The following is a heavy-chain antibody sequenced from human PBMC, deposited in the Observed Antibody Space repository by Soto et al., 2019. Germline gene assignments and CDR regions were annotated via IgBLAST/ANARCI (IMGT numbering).Heavy chain of an antibody. CDR1: GFTFDDYA. D-gene: IGHD3-10*01. Sequence: PGGSLRLSCAASGFTFDDYAMHWVRQAPGKGLEWVSGISWNGDAKGYADSVQGRFTISRDNAKNSLYLQMNSLRSEDTALYYCGKDTGYYYGLGSHFHGMDVWGQGTTVTVSS. J-gene: IGHJ6*02. CDR2: ISWNGDAK. V-gene: IGHV3-9*01. CDR3: GKDTGYYYGLGSHFHGMDV.